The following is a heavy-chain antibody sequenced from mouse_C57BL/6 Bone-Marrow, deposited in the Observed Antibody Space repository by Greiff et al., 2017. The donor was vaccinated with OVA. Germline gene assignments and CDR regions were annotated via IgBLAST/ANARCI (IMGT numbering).Heavy chain of an antibody. CDR3: ATYYYGSGDY. CDR1: GYTFTDYY. D-gene: IGHD1-1*01. CDR2: IFPGSGST. J-gene: IGHJ2*01. Sequence: QVQLQQSGPELVKPGASVKISCKASGYTFTDYYINWVKQRPGQGLEWIGWIFPGSGSTYYNEKFKGKATLTVDKSSSTAYMWLSRLTSEDSAVYFSATYYYGSGDYWGQGTTLTVSS. V-gene: IGHV1-75*01.